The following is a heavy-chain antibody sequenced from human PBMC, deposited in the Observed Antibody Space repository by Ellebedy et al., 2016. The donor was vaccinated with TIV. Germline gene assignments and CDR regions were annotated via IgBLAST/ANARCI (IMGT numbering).Heavy chain of an antibody. CDR1: GFTFGSYS. CDR2: ISSRSTTI. D-gene: IGHD5-18*01. V-gene: IGHV3-48*04. CDR3: ARTRGYNYGYSDY. Sequence: GESLKISCAASGFTFGSYSMKWVRQAPGKGLEWVSYISSRSTTIDYADSVKGRFTISRDDAKNSLSLHMNSLRAEDTAVYYCARTRGYNYGYSDYWGQGTLVTVSS. J-gene: IGHJ4*02.